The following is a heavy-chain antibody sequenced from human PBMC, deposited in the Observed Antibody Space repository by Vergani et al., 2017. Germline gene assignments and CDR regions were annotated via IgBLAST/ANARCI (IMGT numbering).Heavy chain of an antibody. V-gene: IGHV4-61*02. CDR3: VRVLHTSYILGAFDI. Sequence: QAQLQESGPRLVQPSQTPSPTCSFPCGPLDIHCHTWGRLRQPPGEGLEWIGLIDVKGNSNFSPSLERRVTMSADASMGRFSLNLRAVTTSDTAVYYCVRVLHTSYILGAFDIWGQGIKVTVSS. CDR2: IDVKGNS. J-gene: IGHJ3*02. D-gene: IGHD2-21*01. CDR1: CGPLDIHCHT.